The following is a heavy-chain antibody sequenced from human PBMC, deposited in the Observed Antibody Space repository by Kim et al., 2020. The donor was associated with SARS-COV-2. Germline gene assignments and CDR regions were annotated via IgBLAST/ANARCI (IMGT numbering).Heavy chain of an antibody. J-gene: IGHJ6*02. V-gene: IGHV3-74*01. Sequence: GGSLRLSCAASGFTFSSYWMHWVRQAPGKGLVWVSRINSDGSSTSYADSVKGRFTISRDNAKNTLYLQMNSLRAEDTAVYYCAKGGYNWNDEGISYYYYGMDVWGQGTTVTVSS. D-gene: IGHD1-20*01. CDR1: GFTFSSYW. CDR3: AKGGYNWNDEGISYYYYGMDV. CDR2: INSDGSST.